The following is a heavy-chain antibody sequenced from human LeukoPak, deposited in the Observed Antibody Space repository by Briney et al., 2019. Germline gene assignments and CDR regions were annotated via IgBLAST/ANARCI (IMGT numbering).Heavy chain of an antibody. D-gene: IGHD3-22*01. CDR1: GGTFSSYA. J-gene: IGHJ5*02. CDR2: IIPIVGIA. CDR3: ARDQDYDSSGPSWFDP. Sequence: GASVKVSCKASGGTFSSYAISWVRQAPGQGLEWMGRIIPIVGIANYAQKFQGRVTITADKSTSTAYMELSSLRSEDTAVYYCARDQDYDSSGPSWFDPWGQGTLVTVSS. V-gene: IGHV1-69*04.